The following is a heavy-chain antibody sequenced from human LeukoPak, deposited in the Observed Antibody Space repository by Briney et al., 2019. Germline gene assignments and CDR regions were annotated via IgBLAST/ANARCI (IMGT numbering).Heavy chain of an antibody. D-gene: IGHD3-22*01. J-gene: IGHJ4*02. V-gene: IGHV3-21*01. CDR2: ISSSSSYI. CDR3: ARGWAYYYDSSGYYLSYYFDY. Sequence: PGGSLRLSCAASGFTFSSYSMNWVRPAPGKGLEWVSSISSSSSYIYYADSVKGRFTISRDNAKNSLYLQMNSLRAEDTAVYYCARGWAYYYDSSGYYLSYYFDYWGQGTLVTVSS. CDR1: GFTFSSYS.